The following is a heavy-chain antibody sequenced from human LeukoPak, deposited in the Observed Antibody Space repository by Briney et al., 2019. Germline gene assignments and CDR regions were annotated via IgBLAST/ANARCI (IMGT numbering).Heavy chain of an antibody. V-gene: IGHV3-23*01. J-gene: IGHJ6*02. CDR3: AKDRGYSYGYYYGMDV. CDR2: ISGSGGST. D-gene: IGHD5-18*01. Sequence: GGSLRLSCAASGFTFRSYGMSWVRQAPGKGLEWVSVISGSGGSTYYADSVKGRFTISRDNAKNSLYLQMNSLRAEDTALYYCAKDRGYSYGYYYGMDVWGQGTTVTVSS. CDR1: GFTFRSYG.